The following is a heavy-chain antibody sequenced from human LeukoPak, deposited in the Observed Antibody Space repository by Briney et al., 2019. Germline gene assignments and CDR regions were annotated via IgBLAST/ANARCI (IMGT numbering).Heavy chain of an antibody. CDR3: ARQISTGTRVSGFDY. D-gene: IGHD1-1*01. CDR2: IYPGDSDT. Sequence: GESLKISCKGSGYSFTSYWIGWVRQMPGKGLEWMGIIYPGDSDTRYSPSFQGQVTISADKSISTAYLQWSSLKASDTAMYYCARQISTGTRVSGFDYWGQGTLVTVSS. CDR1: GYSFTSYW. V-gene: IGHV5-51*01. J-gene: IGHJ4*02.